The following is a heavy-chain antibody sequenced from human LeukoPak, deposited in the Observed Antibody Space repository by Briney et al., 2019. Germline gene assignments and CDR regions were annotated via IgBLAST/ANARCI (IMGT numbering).Heavy chain of an antibody. CDR3: ARASSGSYND. D-gene: IGHD1-26*01. Sequence: GGSLRLSCAASGFTFSSYSMNWVRQAPGKGLEWVSSISSSSSYIYYADSVKGRFIISRDNAENSLYLQMNSLRADDTAVYYCARASSGSYNDWGQGTLVTVSS. V-gene: IGHV3-21*01. CDR2: ISSSSSYI. CDR1: GFTFSSYS. J-gene: IGHJ4*02.